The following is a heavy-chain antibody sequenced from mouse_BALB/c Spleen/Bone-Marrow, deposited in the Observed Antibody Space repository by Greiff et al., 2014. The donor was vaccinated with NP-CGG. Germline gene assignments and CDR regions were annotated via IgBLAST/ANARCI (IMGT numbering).Heavy chain of an antibody. V-gene: IGHV14-3*02. D-gene: IGHD4-1*01. CDR2: IDPANGNT. CDR3: ARWEYYAMDY. CDR1: GFNIKDTY. J-gene: IGHJ4*01. Sequence: VQLQQSGAELVKPGASVKLSCTASGFNIKDTYMHWVKQRPEQGLEWIGRIDPANGNTRYDPKFQGKATITADTSSNTAYLQLSSLTSEDTAVYYCARWEYYAMDYWGQGTSVTVSS.